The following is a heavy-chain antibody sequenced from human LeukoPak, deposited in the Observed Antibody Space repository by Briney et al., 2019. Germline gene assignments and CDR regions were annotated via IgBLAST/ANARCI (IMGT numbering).Heavy chain of an antibody. CDR2: ISDSGVST. J-gene: IGHJ4*02. Sequence: PGGSLRLSCAASGFTFGRYAMSWVRQAPGKGPEWVSAISDSGVSTYYTESVKGRFTISRDNSKNTLYLQMDSLRAEDTAVYYCAKGGCSGGTCHIRIDFWGQGTLVTVSS. CDR3: AKGGCSGGTCHIRIDF. CDR1: GFTFGRYA. V-gene: IGHV3-23*01. D-gene: IGHD2-15*01.